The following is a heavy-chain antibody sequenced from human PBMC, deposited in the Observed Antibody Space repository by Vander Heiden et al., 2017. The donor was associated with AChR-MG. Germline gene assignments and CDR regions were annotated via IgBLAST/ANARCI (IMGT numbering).Heavy chain of an antibody. CDR3: ARHIGTTGSFFDY. V-gene: IGHV5-51*01. J-gene: IGHJ4*02. CDR2: IYPGYPCT. CDR1: GYSFTHHL. D-gene: IGHD1-7*01. Sequence: EVQLVQSGAEGKKPGESLKISCKGSGYSFTHHLVGWVRQMPGKGLEWMGIIYPGYPCTRYRPSFQGQVTLSAGQSIRNAYLQWSRLKASDTAMYYCARHIGTTGSFFDYWGQGTLVTVSS.